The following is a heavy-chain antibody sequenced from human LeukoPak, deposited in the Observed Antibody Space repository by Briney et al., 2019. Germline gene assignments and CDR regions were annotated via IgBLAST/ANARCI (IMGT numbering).Heavy chain of an antibody. D-gene: IGHD3-10*01. V-gene: IGHV4-34*01. CDR1: GGSFSGYY. CDR2: INHSGST. Sequence: TSETLSLTCAVYGGSFSGYYWSWIRQPPGKGLEWLGEINHSGSTNYNPSLKSRVTISVDTSKNQFSLKLSSVTAADTAVYYCARGGPNYGSGSYYNWVHFDYWGQGTQVTVSS. CDR3: ARGGPNYGSGSYYNWVHFDY. J-gene: IGHJ4*02.